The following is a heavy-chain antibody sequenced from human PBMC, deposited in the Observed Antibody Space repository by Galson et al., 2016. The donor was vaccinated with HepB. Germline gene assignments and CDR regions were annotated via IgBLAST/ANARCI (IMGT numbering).Heavy chain of an antibody. CDR2: IWYDGSNK. CDR3: AACWQQPHSYGMDV. J-gene: IGHJ6*02. V-gene: IGHV3-33*03. Sequence: SLRLSCAASGFTFSRYGLHWVRQAPGKGREWVAVIWYDGSNKYYADSGKGRFTISLDNSKNTLYLQMNSLRAEDTAVNDCAACWQQPHSYGMDVWGQGTTVTVS. CDR1: GFTFSRYG. D-gene: IGHD6-13*01.